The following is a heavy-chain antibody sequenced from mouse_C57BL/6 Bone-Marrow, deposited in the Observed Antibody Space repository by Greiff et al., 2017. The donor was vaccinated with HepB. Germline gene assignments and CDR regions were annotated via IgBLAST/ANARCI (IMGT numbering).Heavy chain of an antibody. D-gene: IGHD1-1*01. CDR3: ARNGLITTVVADYFDY. CDR1: GFSLTSYA. CDR2: IWTGGGT. J-gene: IGHJ2*01. Sequence: VQLQQSGPGLVAPSQSLSITCTVSGFSLTSYAISWVRQPPGKGLEWLGVIWTGGGTNYNSALKSRLSISKDNSKSQVFLKMNSLQTDDTARYYWARNGLITTVVADYFDYWGQGTTLTVSS. V-gene: IGHV2-9-1*01.